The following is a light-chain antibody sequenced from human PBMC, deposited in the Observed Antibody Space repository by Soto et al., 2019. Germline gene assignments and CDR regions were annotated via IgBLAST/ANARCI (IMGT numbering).Light chain of an antibody. Sequence: EIVLTQSPCTLSLSPGERATLSCRASQTLSNSFIAWYQQKPGQAPRLLIYDTSSRATGVPDRYSVSGSGTDFTLTISRLEPEDFAVFFCQQYGTSEIIFGQGTRLEI. CDR2: DTS. CDR3: QQYGTSEII. V-gene: IGKV3-20*01. CDR1: QTLSNSF. J-gene: IGKJ5*01.